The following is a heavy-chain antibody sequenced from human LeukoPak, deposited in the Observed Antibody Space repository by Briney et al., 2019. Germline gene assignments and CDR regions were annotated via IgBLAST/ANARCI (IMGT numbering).Heavy chain of an antibody. D-gene: IGHD5-12*01. CDR1: GGSMSGYY. CDR3: ARRRVYSGSGEFDF. Sequence: SETLSLTCTVSGGSMSGYYWSWIRQPPGKGLEWIGYIHYSGTTNYNPSLKSRVTISLDTSRNQFSLKLRSVTTADMAVYYCARRRVYSGSGEFDFWGQGTLVTVSS. CDR2: IHYSGTT. J-gene: IGHJ4*02. V-gene: IGHV4-59*01.